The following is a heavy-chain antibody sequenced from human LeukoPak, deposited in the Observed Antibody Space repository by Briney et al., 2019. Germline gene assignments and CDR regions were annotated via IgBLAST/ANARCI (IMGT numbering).Heavy chain of an antibody. J-gene: IGHJ4*02. D-gene: IGHD3-22*01. V-gene: IGHV3-7*01. CDR3: ARGGYYYDSSGYYDY. Sequence: GGSLRLSCAASGSIFSSYWMSWVRQAPGKGLEWVANIKQDGSEKYYVDSVKGRFTISRDNAKNSLYLQMNSLRAEDTAVYYCARGGYYYDSSGYYDYWGQGTLVTVSS. CDR1: GSIFSSYW. CDR2: IKQDGSEK.